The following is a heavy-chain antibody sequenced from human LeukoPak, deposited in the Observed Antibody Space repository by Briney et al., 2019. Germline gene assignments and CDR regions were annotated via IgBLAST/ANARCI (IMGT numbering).Heavy chain of an antibody. D-gene: IGHD1-26*01. CDR1: GW. V-gene: IGHV3-74*01. CDR3: ARDSSGSYHDAFDI. CDR2: INGLGTAT. J-gene: IGHJ3*02. Sequence: PGGSLRLSCAGSGWMHWVRQVPGKGLVWVSGINGLGTATYYTDSVKGRFTISRDNSKNSLYLQMNSLRAEDTAVYYCARDSSGSYHDAFDIWGQGTMVTVSS.